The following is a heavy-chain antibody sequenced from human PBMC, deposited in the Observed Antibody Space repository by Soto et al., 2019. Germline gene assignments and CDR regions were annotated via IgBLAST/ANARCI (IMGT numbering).Heavy chain of an antibody. CDR3: TRPNQGDYAFDI. CDR1: DGSISSYY. D-gene: IGHD2-21*02. CDR2: VYNSWNT. J-gene: IGHJ3*02. V-gene: IGHV4-59*01. Sequence: PSETLSLTCYVSDGSISSYYWSWIRQPPGKGPEWIGYVYNSWNTYYNPSLESRVTISVETSKNQISLKLRSVTAADTAVYYCTRPNQGDYAFDIWGQGTMVTVSS.